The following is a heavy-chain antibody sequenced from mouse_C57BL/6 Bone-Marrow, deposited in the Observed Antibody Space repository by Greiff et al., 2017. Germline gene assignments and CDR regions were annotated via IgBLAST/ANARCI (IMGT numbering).Heavy chain of an antibody. CDR1: GFSLTSYG. CDR3: AKNVLDGYDLPRGYFDV. Sequence: QVQLQQSGPGLVQPSQSLSITCTVSGFSLTSYGVHWVRQPPGKGLEWLGVIWSGGSTDYNAAFISRLSISKDNSKSQVFFKMNSLQADDTAIYYCAKNVLDGYDLPRGYFDVWGTGTTVTVSS. J-gene: IGHJ1*03. CDR2: IWSGGST. V-gene: IGHV2-4*01. D-gene: IGHD2-2*01.